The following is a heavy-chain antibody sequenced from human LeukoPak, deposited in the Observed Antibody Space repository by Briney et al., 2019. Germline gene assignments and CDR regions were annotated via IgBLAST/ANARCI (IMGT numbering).Heavy chain of an antibody. CDR2: INHSGST. D-gene: IGHD4-17*01. J-gene: IGHJ4*02. Sequence: SETLSLTCAVYGGSFSGYYWSWIRQPPGKGLEWIGEINHSGSTNYNPSLKSRVTISVDTSKNQLSLKLSSVTAADTAVYYCARSDSTTVTTFDYWGQGTLVTVSS. CDR1: GGSFSGYY. V-gene: IGHV4-34*01. CDR3: ARSDSTTVTTFDY.